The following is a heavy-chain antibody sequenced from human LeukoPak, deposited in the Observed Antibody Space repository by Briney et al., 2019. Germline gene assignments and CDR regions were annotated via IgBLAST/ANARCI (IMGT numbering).Heavy chain of an antibody. V-gene: IGHV4-39*07. CDR1: GGSISSSSYY. CDR2: IYYSGST. CDR3: ARGGIFGVPANTIRGAFDI. D-gene: IGHD3-3*01. Sequence: PSETLSLTCTVSGGSISSSSYYWGWIRQPPGKGLEWIGSIYYSGSTYYNPSLKSRVTISVDTSKNQFSLKLSSVTAADTAVYYCARGGIFGVPANTIRGAFDIWGQGTMVTVSS. J-gene: IGHJ3*02.